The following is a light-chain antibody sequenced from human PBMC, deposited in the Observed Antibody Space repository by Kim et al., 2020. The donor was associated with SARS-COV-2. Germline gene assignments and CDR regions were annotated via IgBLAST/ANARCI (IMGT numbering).Light chain of an antibody. CDR1: NIGSKS. CDR2: YDS. CDR3: QVWDSSSDHRV. V-gene: IGLV3-21*04. Sequence: SYELTQPPSVSLAPGKTARITCGGNNIGSKSVHCYQQKPGQAPVLVIYYDSDRPSGIPERFSGSNSGNTATLTISRVEAGDEADYYCQVWDSSSDHRVFGGGTQLTVL. J-gene: IGLJ2*01.